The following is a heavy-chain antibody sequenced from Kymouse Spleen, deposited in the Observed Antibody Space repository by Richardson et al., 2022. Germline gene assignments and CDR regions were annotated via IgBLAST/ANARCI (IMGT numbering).Heavy chain of an antibody. CDR3: ARPGTTGTTTGFDY. CDR2: IYYSGST. V-gene: IGHV4-39*01. D-gene: IGHD1-1*01. Sequence: QLQLQESGPGLVKPSETLSLTCTVSGGSISSSSYYWGWIRQPPGKGLEWIGSIYYSGSTYYNPSLKSRVTISVDTSKNQFSLKLSSVTAADTAVYYCARPGTTGTTTGFDYWGQGTLVTVSS. J-gene: IGHJ4*02. CDR1: GGSISSSSYY.